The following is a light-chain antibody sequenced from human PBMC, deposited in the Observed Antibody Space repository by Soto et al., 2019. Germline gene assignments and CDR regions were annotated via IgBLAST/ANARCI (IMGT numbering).Light chain of an antibody. J-gene: IGKJ2*01. CDR3: QQYDSSPVT. Sequence: ENVLTQSPGTLSLSPGERATLSCRASQRVSSSYLTWYQQKPGQAPRLLIYGASSRATDIPDRFSGSGSGTDFTLTISRLEPEDFAVYYCQQYDSSPVTFGQGTKLEIK. CDR1: QRVSSSY. V-gene: IGKV3-20*01. CDR2: GAS.